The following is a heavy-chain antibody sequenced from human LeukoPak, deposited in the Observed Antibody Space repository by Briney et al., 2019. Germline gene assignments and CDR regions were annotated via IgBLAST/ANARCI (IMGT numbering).Heavy chain of an antibody. Sequence: GGPLRLSCSASGFTFSSYAMHWVRQAPGKGLEYVSAISSNGGSTYYADSVKGRFTISRDNSKNTLYLQMSSLRAEDTAVYYCVKVFTSYSSSWGDYFDYWGQGTLVTVSS. CDR3: VKVFTSYSSSWGDYFDY. V-gene: IGHV3-64D*06. CDR1: GFTFSSYA. D-gene: IGHD6-13*01. CDR2: ISSNGGST. J-gene: IGHJ4*02.